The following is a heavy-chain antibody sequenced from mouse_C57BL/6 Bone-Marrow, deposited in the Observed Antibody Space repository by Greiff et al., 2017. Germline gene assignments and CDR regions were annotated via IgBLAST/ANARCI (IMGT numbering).Heavy chain of an antibody. V-gene: IGHV3-3*01. CDR3: ARTMYYYGFDY. J-gene: IGHJ2*01. CDR2: TFYSGIT. D-gene: IGHD1-1*01. Sequence: EVHLVASGPSLVRPSQTLSLTCTVTGFSINSDCYWLWIRQFPGNQLEYIGYTFYSGITYYNPSLESRTYITRDTSKNQFSLKLSSVTTEDTATYYCARTMYYYGFDYWGQGTTLTVSS. CDR1: GFSINSDCY.